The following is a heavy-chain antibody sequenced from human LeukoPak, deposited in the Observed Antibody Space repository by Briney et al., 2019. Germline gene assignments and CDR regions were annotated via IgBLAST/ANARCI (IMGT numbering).Heavy chain of an antibody. Sequence: PGGSLRLSCAVSGFTFSTYSMNWVRQAPGKGLEWVSSISSSSSYIFYADPVKGRFTISRDNAKNSLYLQMNSLRAEDSAVYYCARVAYYYESSGYGTFDFWGQGTLVTVSS. CDR2: ISSSSSYI. J-gene: IGHJ4*02. CDR1: GFTFSTYS. D-gene: IGHD3-22*01. V-gene: IGHV3-21*01. CDR3: ARVAYYYESSGYGTFDF.